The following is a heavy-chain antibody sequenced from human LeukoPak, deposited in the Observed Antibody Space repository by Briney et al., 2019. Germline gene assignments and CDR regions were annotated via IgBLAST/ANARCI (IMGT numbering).Heavy chain of an antibody. CDR2: ISGIGGST. Sequence: PGGSLRLSCAASGFTFSSYAMSWVRQAPGKGLEWVSAISGIGGSTYYADSVKGRFTISRDNSKNTLYLQMNSLRAEDTAVYYCAKDSGRITTIVVVQGYMDVWGKGTTVTVSS. CDR3: AKDSGRITTIVVVQGYMDV. V-gene: IGHV3-23*01. J-gene: IGHJ6*03. D-gene: IGHD3-22*01. CDR1: GFTFSSYA.